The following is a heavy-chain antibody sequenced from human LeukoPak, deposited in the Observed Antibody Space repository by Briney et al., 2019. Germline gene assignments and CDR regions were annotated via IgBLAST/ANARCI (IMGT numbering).Heavy chain of an antibody. V-gene: IGHV4-39*07. Sequence: SETLSLTCTVSGGSISSSSYYWGWIRQPPGKGLEWIGSIYYSGSTYYNPSLKSRVTISVDTSKNQFSLKLSSVTAADTAVYYCARILRYGEGNYYYGMDVWGKGTTVTVSS. CDR2: IYYSGST. CDR1: GGSISSSSYY. J-gene: IGHJ6*04. CDR3: ARILRYGEGNYYYGMDV. D-gene: IGHD4-17*01.